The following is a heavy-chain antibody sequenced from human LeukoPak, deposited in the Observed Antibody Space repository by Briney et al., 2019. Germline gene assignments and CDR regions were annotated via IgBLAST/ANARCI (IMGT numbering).Heavy chain of an antibody. CDR1: GFIFSSYA. J-gene: IGHJ4*02. V-gene: IGHV3-23*01. Sequence: GGSLRLSCAASGFIFSSYAMSWVRQAPGKGLEWVSTISGSGGSTYYADSVKGRFTISRDNSKNTVYLQMNGLRAEDTAVYYCAKDIVLVNAFDYWGQGTLVTVSS. CDR3: AKDIVLVNAFDY. D-gene: IGHD2-21*01. CDR2: ISGSGGST.